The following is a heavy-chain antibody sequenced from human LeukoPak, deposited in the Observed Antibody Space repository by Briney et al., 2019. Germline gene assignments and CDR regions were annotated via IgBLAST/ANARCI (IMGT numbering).Heavy chain of an antibody. CDR1: GGSITSYY. V-gene: IGHV4-59*01. J-gene: IGHJ6*03. CDR3: ARTAMVRGTYYMDV. Sequence: PSETLSLTCTVSGGSITSYYWSWIRQPPGKGLEWIGCIHYSGYTNHNPSLKSRVTISVDTSKNHFSLKLSSVTAADTAVYYCARTAMVRGTYYMDVWGKGTTVTVSS. D-gene: IGHD3-10*01. CDR2: IHYSGYT.